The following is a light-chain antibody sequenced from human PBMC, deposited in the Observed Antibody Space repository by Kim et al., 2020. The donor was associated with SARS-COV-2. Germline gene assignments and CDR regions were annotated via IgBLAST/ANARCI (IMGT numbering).Light chain of an antibody. CDR1: QSVSSF. CDR3: HQRRDWPPS. CDR2: DVS. Sequence: LSPGERATLSWRATQSVSSFVNWYQQKPGQAPRLLMYDVSNRATRIPVRLSGSGSGTDFTLTLSSRGPEDFAVYYCHQRRDWPPSFGQGTRLESK. J-gene: IGKJ5*01. V-gene: IGKV3-11*01.